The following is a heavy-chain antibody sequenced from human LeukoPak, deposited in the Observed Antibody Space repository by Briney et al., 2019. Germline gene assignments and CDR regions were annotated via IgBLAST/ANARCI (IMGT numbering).Heavy chain of an antibody. J-gene: IGHJ6*03. CDR3: AGIARPRGAAPERGYYYTDV. V-gene: IGHV1-69*06. CDR1: GYTFTGYY. CDR2: IIPIFGTA. Sequence: GASVKVSCKASGYTFTGYYIHWVRQAPGQGLEWMGGIIPIFGTANYAQKFQGRVTITADKSTSTAYMELSSLRSEDTAVYYCAGIARPRGAAPERGYYYTDVWGKGTTVTVSS. D-gene: IGHD6-13*01.